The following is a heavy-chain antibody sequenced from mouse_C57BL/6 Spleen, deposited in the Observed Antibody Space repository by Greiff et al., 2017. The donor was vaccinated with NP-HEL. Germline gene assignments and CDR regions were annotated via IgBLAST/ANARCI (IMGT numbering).Heavy chain of an antibody. CDR3: ARTPSITTVVGDY. CDR2: IYPGDGVT. D-gene: IGHD1-1*01. CDR1: GYAFSSSW. J-gene: IGHJ2*01. Sequence: QVQLQQSGPELVKPGASVKISCKASGYAFSSSWMNWVKQRPGKGLEWIGRIYPGDGVTNYNGKFKGKATLTADKSSSTAYMQLSSLTSEDSAVSFCARTPSITTVVGDYWGQGTTLTVSS. V-gene: IGHV1-82*01.